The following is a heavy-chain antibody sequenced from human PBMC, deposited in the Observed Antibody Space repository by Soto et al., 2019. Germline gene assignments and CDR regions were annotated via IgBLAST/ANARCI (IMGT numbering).Heavy chain of an antibody. J-gene: IGHJ6*02. D-gene: IGHD1-26*01. Sequence: PSETLSLPCTVSGGSVSSGSYYWSWIRQPPGKGLEWIGYIYYSGSTNYNPSLKSRVTISVDTSKNQFSLKLSSVTAADTAVYYCARCVGATHYYYYGMDVWGQGTTVTSP. CDR2: IYYSGST. CDR1: GGSVSSGSYY. CDR3: ARCVGATHYYYYGMDV. V-gene: IGHV4-61*01.